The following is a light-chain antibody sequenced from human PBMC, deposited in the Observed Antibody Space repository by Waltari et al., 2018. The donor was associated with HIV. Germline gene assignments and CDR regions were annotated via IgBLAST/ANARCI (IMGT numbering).Light chain of an antibody. J-gene: IGLJ1*01. V-gene: IGLV2-11*01. CDR1: SSDVGGYNY. CDR3: CSYAGSSTFL. Sequence: QSALTQPRSVSGSPGQSVTISCTGTSSDVGGYNYVPWYQQQPAKAPKLMIYDLSKRPSGVPDCFSGSKSGNTASLTISGLQAEDEAYYYCCSYAGSSTFLFGTGTKVTVL. CDR2: DLS.